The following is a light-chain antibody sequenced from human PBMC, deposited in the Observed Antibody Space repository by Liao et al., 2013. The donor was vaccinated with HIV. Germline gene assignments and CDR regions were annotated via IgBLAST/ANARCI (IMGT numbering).Light chain of an antibody. CDR3: QVWDSSSDHPGV. J-gene: IGLJ1*01. CDR1: ELEDKY. V-gene: IGLV3-1*01. CDR2: QDT. Sequence: SFELTQPPSVSVSPGQTASITCSGDELEDKYLCWYQQKPGQSPVLVIYQDTKRPSGIPERFSGSNSGNTATLTISGTQTMDEADYYCQVWDSSSDHPGVFGTGTKVTVL.